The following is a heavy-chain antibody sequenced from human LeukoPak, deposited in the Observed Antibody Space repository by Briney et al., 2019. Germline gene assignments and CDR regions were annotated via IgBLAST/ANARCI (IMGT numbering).Heavy chain of an antibody. CDR3: ARVKYSSGSNWFDP. D-gene: IGHD6-19*01. V-gene: IGHV3-21*01. CDR1: GFTFSSYS. CDR2: ISSSSSYI. J-gene: IGHJ5*02. Sequence: GGSLRLSCAASGFTFSSYSMNWVRQAPGKGLEWVSSISSSSSYIYYADSVKGRLTISRDNAKNSLYLQMNSLRAEDTAVYYCARVKYSSGSNWFDPWGQGTLATVSS.